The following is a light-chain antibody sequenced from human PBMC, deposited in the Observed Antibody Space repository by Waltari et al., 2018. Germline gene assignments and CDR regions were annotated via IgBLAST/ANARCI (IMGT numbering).Light chain of an antibody. V-gene: IGKV1-5*03. CDR3: QQYSNYPYT. J-gene: IGKJ2*01. Sequence: DIQMTQSPSTLSASVGDTVTNTCRASQSISGWLALYQQKPGKAPKLLIHKASTLESGVPSRFSGSGSGTEFTLTIDSLLPDDFATYYCQQYSNYPYTFGQGTKLEI. CDR2: KAS. CDR1: QSISGW.